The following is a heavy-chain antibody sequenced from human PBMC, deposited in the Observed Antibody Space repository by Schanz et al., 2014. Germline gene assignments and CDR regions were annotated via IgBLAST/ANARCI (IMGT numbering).Heavy chain of an antibody. CDR3: ARAGYCRDSGCYSLGIEY. CDR1: GYTFSSHG. Sequence: QVQLVQSGAEMKKPGASVKVSCKTSGYTFSSHGISWVRQAPGQGLEWMGWISGNTENTKYAQKFQGRVTMTTDTSTSTAYMELRSLRSDDTAVYYFARAGYCRDSGCYSLGIEYWGQGTLVTVSS. CDR2: ISGNTENT. D-gene: IGHD2-15*01. V-gene: IGHV1-18*04. J-gene: IGHJ4*02.